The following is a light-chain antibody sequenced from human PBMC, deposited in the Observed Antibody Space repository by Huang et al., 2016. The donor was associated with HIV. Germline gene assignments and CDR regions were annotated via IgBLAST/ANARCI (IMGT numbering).Light chain of an antibody. V-gene: IGKV3-15*01. Sequence: EIVMTQSPATLSLSPGERATLSCRASQSVNSKLAWYQQKPGQAPRLLIYGASTRATGVPGRFSGSGSVTEFTLTISSLQSEDFAVYYCQQYAKWPPNTFGQGTKLESK. CDR3: QQYAKWPPNT. CDR1: QSVNSK. CDR2: GAS. J-gene: IGKJ2*01.